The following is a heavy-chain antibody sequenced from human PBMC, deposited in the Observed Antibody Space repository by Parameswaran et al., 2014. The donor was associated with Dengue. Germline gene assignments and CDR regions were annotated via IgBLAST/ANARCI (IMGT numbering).Heavy chain of an antibody. V-gene: IGHV3-21*01. Sequence: VRQMPGKGLEWVSSISSSSSYIYYADSVKGRFTISRDNAKNSLYLQMNSLRAEDTAVYYCTRVWSGYYTVYWGQGTLVTVSS. CDR2: ISSSSSYI. CDR3: TRVWSGYYTVY. D-gene: IGHD3-3*01. J-gene: IGHJ4*02.